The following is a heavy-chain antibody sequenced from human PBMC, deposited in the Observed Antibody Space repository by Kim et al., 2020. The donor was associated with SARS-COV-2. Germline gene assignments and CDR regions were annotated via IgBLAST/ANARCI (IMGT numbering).Heavy chain of an antibody. CDR2: INRDGSDT. CDR1: GFTFGDYW. V-gene: IGHV3-74*03. Sequence: GGSLRLSCAASGFTFGDYWMHWVRQAPGKGLVWVSRINRDGSDTAYADSVRGRFTISRDNAKNTVYLQTNSLRAEDTAVYYCVRDEGATVTIRGFDTWGQGTLVTVSS. CDR3: VRDEGATVTIRGFDT. J-gene: IGHJ4*02. D-gene: IGHD4-17*01.